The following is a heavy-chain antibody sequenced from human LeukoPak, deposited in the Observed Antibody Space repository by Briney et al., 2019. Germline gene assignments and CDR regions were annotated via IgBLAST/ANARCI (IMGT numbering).Heavy chain of an antibody. CDR3: ARGSSRFDY. V-gene: IGHV3-7*01. D-gene: IGHD6-6*01. CDR2: IKEDGSEK. CDR1: GFTFSSYW. Sequence: PGGSLRLSCAASGFTFSSYWMSWVRQAPGTGLEWVANIKEDGSEKYYADSVKGRFTISRDNAKNSLSLQMNSLRAEDTAVYYCARGSSRFDYWGQGTLVTVSS. J-gene: IGHJ4*02.